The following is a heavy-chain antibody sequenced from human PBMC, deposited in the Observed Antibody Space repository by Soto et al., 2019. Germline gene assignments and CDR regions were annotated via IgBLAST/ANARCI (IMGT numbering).Heavy chain of an antibody. CDR1: GFTFGDYA. Sequence: GGSLRLSCTASGFTFGDYAMSWFRQAPGKGLEWVGFIRSKAYGGTTEYAASVKGRFTISRDDSKSIAYLQMNSLKTEDTAVYYCTRGRTDIVATRDFDYWGQGTLVTVSS. CDR2: IRSKAYGGTT. J-gene: IGHJ4*02. CDR3: TRGRTDIVATRDFDY. V-gene: IGHV3-49*03. D-gene: IGHD5-12*01.